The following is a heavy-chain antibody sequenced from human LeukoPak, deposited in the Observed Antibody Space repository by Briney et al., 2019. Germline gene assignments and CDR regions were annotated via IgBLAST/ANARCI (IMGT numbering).Heavy chain of an antibody. CDR2: IYYTGST. V-gene: IGHV4-59*08. CDR1: GGSVSDYY. CDR3: ACSAQYSYYYYMDV. J-gene: IGHJ6*03. D-gene: IGHD2/OR15-2a*01. Sequence: PSETLSLTCTISGGSVSDYYWSWIRQSPGKGLEWIGYIYYTGSTTYNPSLKSRATISADTSKNQFSLKLSSVTAADTAEYYCACSAQYSYYYYMDVWGKGTTVTVSS.